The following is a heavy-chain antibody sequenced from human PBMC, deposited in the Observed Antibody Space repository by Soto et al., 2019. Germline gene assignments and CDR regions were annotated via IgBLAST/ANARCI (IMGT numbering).Heavy chain of an antibody. J-gene: IGHJ5*02. CDR1: GYTFTSYG. V-gene: IGHV1-18*04. Sequence: GASVKVSCKASGYTFTSYGISWVRQAPGQGLEWMGWISAYNGNTNYAQKLQGRVTMTTDTSTSTAYMELRSLRSDDTAVYYCAGYTQWELHNWFDHWGQGTLVTVSS. CDR2: ISAYNGNT. D-gene: IGHD1-26*01. CDR3: AGYTQWELHNWFDH.